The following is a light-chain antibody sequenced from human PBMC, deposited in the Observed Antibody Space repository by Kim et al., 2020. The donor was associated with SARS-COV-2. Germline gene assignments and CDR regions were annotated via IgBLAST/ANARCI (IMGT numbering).Light chain of an antibody. CDR3: SPHGV. J-gene: IGLJ2*01. CDR1: SSDVGRYNL. Sequence: QSALTQPASVSGSPGQSITISGTGTSSDVGRYNLVAWYQQHPGKAPKLMIFEVSKRPSGVPNRFSGSKSGNTASLTISGLQAEDEADYYCSPHGVFG. V-gene: IGLV2-23*02. CDR2: EVS.